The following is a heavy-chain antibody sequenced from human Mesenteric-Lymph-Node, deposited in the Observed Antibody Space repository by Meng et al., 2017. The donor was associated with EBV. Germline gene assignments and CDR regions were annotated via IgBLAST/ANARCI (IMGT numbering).Heavy chain of an antibody. CDR3: AREADYYDSSEGGLDY. D-gene: IGHD3-22*01. CDR2: ISSSGSTI. CDR1: GFTFSDYY. V-gene: IGHV3-11*01. Sequence: QGQVVEAGGGLVKPGGSLRLSCAASGFTFSDYYMSWIRQAPGKGLEWVSYISSSGSTIYYADSVKGRFTISRDNAKNSLYLQMNSLRAEDTAVYYCAREADYYDSSEGGLDYWGQGTLVTVSS. J-gene: IGHJ4*02.